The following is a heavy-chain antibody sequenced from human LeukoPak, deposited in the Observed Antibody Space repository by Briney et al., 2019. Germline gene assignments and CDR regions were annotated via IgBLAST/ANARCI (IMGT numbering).Heavy chain of an antibody. D-gene: IGHD3-3*01. CDR3: ARELTKSGPNWFDP. CDR1: GFTFSSYW. J-gene: IGHJ5*02. Sequence: GGSLRLSCAASGFTFSSYWMNWVRRAPGKGLEWVSYISSSGTTKYYADSVKGRFTISRDNAKNSLYLQMNSLRAEDTAIYYCARELTKSGPNWFDPWGQGTLVTVSS. CDR2: ISSSGTTK. V-gene: IGHV3-48*04.